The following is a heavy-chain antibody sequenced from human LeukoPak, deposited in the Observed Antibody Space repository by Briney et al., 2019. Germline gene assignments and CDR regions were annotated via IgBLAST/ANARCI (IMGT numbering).Heavy chain of an antibody. CDR3: ARDSSMLRGPLVIYYFDF. D-gene: IGHD3-10*01. CDR2: ISGGGDAT. Sequence: GGSLRLSCAASGFTFSSYAMSWVRQAPGKGLEWVSTISGGGDATYYADSVKGRFTISRDNSKNTLYLQMNSLRVEDTAVYYCARDSSMLRGPLVIYYFDFWGQGTLVTVSS. CDR1: GFTFSSYA. J-gene: IGHJ4*02. V-gene: IGHV3-23*01.